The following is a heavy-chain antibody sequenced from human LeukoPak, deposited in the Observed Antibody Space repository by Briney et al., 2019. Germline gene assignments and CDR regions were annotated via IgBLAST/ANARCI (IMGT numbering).Heavy chain of an antibody. CDR3: ASRWGGGSVYDAFDV. CDR2: ISYSGST. J-gene: IGHJ3*01. V-gene: IGHV4-59*01. D-gene: IGHD2-15*01. CDR1: GVSISNYY. Sequence: PSETLSLTCTVSGVSISNYYWSWIRQPPGKGLEWIGYISYSGSTNYNPSLKSRVTMSVDTSKNQFSLKLSSVTAADTAVYYCASRWGGGSVYDAFDVWGQGTMVTVSS.